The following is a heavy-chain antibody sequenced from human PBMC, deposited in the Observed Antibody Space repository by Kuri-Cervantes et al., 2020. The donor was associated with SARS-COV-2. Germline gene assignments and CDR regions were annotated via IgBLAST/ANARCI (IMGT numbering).Heavy chain of an antibody. CDR3: AKDRGDFWYYYMDV. D-gene: IGHD2-21*02. CDR1: GFTFDDYA. V-gene: IGHV3-9*01. CDR2: ISWNSGSI. J-gene: IGHJ6*03. Sequence: LKISCAASGFTFDDYAMHWVRQAPGKGLEWVSGISWNSGSIGYADSVKGRFTISRDNSKNSLYLQMNSLRVEDTALYYCAKDRGDFWYYYMDVWGKGTTVTDSS.